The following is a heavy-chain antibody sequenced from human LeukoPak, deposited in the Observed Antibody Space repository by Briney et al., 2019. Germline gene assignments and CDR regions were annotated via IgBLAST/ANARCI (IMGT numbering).Heavy chain of an antibody. Sequence: ASVKVSCKASGGTFSSYAISWVRQAPGQGLEWMGIINPSGGSTNYAQKFQGRVTMTRDASTSTVYMELRSLRSEDTAFYYCARELTGRYGQACWGQGTLVTASS. CDR2: INPSGGST. J-gene: IGHJ4*02. D-gene: IGHD3-9*01. V-gene: IGHV1-46*01. CDR3: ARELTGRYGQAC. CDR1: GGTFSSYA.